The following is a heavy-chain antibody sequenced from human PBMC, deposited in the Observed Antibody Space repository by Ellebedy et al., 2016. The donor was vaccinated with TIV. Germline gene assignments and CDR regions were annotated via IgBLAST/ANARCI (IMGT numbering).Heavy chain of an antibody. CDR2: ISASGDRT. V-gene: IGHV3-23*01. CDR3: ARAEREGYCSGGSCSTWFDP. J-gene: IGHJ5*02. Sequence: GGSLRLSXAASGFTFSSHHMVWVRQAPGKGLESVASISASGDRTYYADSVKGRFTISRENSKNTLYFQLNSLRAEDTAVYYCARAEREGYCSGGSCSTWFDPWGQGTLVTVSS. CDR1: GFTFSSHH. D-gene: IGHD2-15*01.